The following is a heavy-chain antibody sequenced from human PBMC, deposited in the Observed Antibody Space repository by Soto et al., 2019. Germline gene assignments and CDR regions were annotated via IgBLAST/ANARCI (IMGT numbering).Heavy chain of an antibody. V-gene: IGHV4-30-4*01. CDR1: GDSISSGDYY. Sequence: SETLSLTCTVSGDSISSGDYYWSWIRQPPGKGLERIGYIYYSGSTYYNPSLKSRVTMSVDTSKNQFSLNLNSVTAADTAVYYCARGPAAKNWFDPWGQGTLVTVSS. J-gene: IGHJ5*02. D-gene: IGHD2-2*01. CDR2: IYYSGST. CDR3: ARGPAAKNWFDP.